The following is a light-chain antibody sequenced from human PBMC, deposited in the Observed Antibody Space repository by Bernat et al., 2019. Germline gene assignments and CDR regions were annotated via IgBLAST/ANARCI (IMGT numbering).Light chain of an antibody. CDR3: TQASHWPPLA. Sequence: DVVMTQSPLSLPVTLGQPASISCRSSQSLVHSDGNTYLNWFHQGPGQSPRRLIYKVSSRDSGVPDRFSGSGSGTDFKLKLTRVEAEDVGLYYCTQASHWPPLAFGGGPKVEIK. CDR1: QSLVHSDGNTY. CDR2: KVS. J-gene: IGKJ4*01. V-gene: IGKV2-30*02.